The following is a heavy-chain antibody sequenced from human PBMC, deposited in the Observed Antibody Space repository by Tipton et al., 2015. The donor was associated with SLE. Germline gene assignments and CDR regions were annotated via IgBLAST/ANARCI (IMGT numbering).Heavy chain of an antibody. CDR1: GFTFSTYA. J-gene: IGHJ4*02. D-gene: IGHD6-19*01. CDR3: AKTPYSSGWYGYFDY. Sequence: SLRLSCAASGFTFSTYAMHWVRQAPGKGLEWVAVISYDGSIKYYADSVKGRFTISRDNSKNTLDLQMNSLRAEDTAVYYCAKTPYSSGWYGYFDYWGQGTLVTVSS. V-gene: IGHV3-30-3*02. CDR2: ISYDGSIK.